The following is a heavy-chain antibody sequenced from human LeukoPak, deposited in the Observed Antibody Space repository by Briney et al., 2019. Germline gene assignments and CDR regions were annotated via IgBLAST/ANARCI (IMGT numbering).Heavy chain of an antibody. CDR1: GDSISSDY. J-gene: IGHJ3*02. CDR2: IYYSGST. Sequence: SETLSLTCTVSGDSISSDYWSWIRQPPGKGLEWTGSIYYSGSTYYNPSLKSRVTISVDTSKNQFSLKLSSVTAADTAVYYCARHMYDFWSGYKNDAFDIWGQGTMVTVSS. CDR3: ARHMYDFWSGYKNDAFDI. D-gene: IGHD3-3*01. V-gene: IGHV4-39*01.